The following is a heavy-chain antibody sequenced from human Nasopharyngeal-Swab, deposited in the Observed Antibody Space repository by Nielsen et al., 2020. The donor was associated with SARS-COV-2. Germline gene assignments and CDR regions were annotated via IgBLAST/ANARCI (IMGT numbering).Heavy chain of an antibody. CDR2: IYPGDSDT. D-gene: IGHD1-26*01. V-gene: IGHV5-51*01. CDR1: GYSFISYW. CDR3: ARREWELPRGNAFDI. Sequence: GESLKISCKGSGYSFISYWIGWVRQMPGKGLEWMGIIYPGDSDTRYSPSFQGQVTISADKSISTAYLQWSSLKASDTAMYYCARREWELPRGNAFDIWGQGTMVTVSS. J-gene: IGHJ3*02.